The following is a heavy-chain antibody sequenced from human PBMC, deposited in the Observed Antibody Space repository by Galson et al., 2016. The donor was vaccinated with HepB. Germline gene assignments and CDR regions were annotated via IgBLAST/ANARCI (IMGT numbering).Heavy chain of an antibody. CDR3: VGEGRSGAFDI. V-gene: IGHV3-21*06. D-gene: IGHD1-26*01. J-gene: IGHJ3*02. CDR1: RFSFNSFTFSSYG. Sequence: SLRLSCAASRFSFNSFTFSSYGMNWVRQAPGKGLEWVSSISSSSSYISYPDSGKGRFTISRDNAKNSLYLQMNSLRAEDTAGYYCVGEGRSGAFDIWGHGTMVTGS. CDR2: ISSSSSYI.